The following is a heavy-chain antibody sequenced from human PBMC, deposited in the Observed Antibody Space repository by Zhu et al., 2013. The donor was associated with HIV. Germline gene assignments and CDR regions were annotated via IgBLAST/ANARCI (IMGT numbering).Heavy chain of an antibody. CDR1: GGTFSSYA. J-gene: IGHJ6*02. D-gene: IGHD3-10*01. Sequence: QVQLVQSGAEVKKPGSSVKVSCKASGGTFSSYAISWVRQAPGQGLEWMGGIIPIFGTANYAQKFQGRVTITADESTSTAYMELSSLRSEDTAVYYCASKVITMVRGVIPHYYYYGMDVWGQGTTVTVSS. V-gene: IGHV1-69*01. CDR3: ASKVITMVRGVIPHYYYYGMDV. CDR2: IIPIFGTA.